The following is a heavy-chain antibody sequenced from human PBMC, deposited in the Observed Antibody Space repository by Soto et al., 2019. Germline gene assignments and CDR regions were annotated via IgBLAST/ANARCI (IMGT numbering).Heavy chain of an antibody. Sequence: VGSLRLSCAASGFTFSSYSMIWVRQAPGKGLEWVSYIISIRSPIYYADSVKGRFTISRDNAKNSLYLQMNSLRDEDTAVYYCARDAGDYFDYWGQGTLVTVSS. CDR3: ARDAGDYFDY. J-gene: IGHJ4*02. V-gene: IGHV3-48*02. CDR1: GFTFSSYS. CDR2: IISIRSPI. D-gene: IGHD7-27*01.